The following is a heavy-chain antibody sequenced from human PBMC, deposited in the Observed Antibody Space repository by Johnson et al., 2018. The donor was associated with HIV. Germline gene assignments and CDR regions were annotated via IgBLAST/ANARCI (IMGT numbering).Heavy chain of an antibody. CDR3: ARGLRSGPGAFDI. D-gene: IGHD6-19*01. J-gene: IGHJ3*02. V-gene: IGHV3-64*07. CDR2: INWNGGST. Sequence: VQLVESGGGLVQPGGSLRLYCAASGFTFSSYAMSWVRQAPGKGLEWVSGINWNGGSTGYADSVKGRFTISRDNSKNTLYLQMGSLRAEDMAVYYCARGLRSGPGAFDIWGQGTMVTVSS. CDR1: GFTFSSYA.